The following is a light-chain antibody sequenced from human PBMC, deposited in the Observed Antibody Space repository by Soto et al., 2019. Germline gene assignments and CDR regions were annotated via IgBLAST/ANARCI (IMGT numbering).Light chain of an antibody. CDR3: QSYDSSLSGSKV. Sequence: QSVLTQPPSVSGAPGQRVTISCTGSSSNIGAGSDVHWYQQLPGTAPILLIYGNSNRPSGVPDRVSGSKSGTSASLAITGLQAEDEADYYCQSYDSSLSGSKVFGGGTKLTVL. CDR1: SSNIGAGSD. V-gene: IGLV1-40*01. CDR2: GNS. J-gene: IGLJ2*01.